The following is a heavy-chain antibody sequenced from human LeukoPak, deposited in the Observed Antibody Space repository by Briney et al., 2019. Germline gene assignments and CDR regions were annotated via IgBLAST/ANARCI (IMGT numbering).Heavy chain of an antibody. V-gene: IGHV4-59*01. CDR1: GGSISSYY. D-gene: IGHD2-2*02. J-gene: IGHJ3*02. Sequence: SSETLSLTCTVSGGSISSYYWSWIRQPPGKGLEWIGYIYYGGSTNYNPSLKSRVTISVDTSKNQFSLKLSSVTAADTAVYYCAGYCSSTSCYNDAFDIWGQGTMVTVSS. CDR3: AGYCSSTSCYNDAFDI. CDR2: IYYGGST.